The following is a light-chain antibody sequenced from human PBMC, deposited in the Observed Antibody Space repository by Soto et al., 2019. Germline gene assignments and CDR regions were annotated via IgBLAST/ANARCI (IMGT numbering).Light chain of an antibody. V-gene: IGLV2-8*01. Sequence: QSALTQPPSASGSPGQSGTISCSGTSSDTGDYNYVSWYQQHPGKAPKLMIYEVSKRPSGVPDRFSGSKSGNTASLTVSGLQAEDEADYYCSSYAGSDNYVFGTGTKLTVL. CDR2: EVS. CDR1: SSDTGDYNY. J-gene: IGLJ1*01. CDR3: SSYAGSDNYV.